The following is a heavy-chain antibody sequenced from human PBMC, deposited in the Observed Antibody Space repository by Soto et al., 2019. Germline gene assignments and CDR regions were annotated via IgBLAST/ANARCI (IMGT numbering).Heavy chain of an antibody. J-gene: IGHJ5*02. V-gene: IGHV3-23*01. CDR3: ARAMSYDFWSGYSWFDP. CDR2: ISGSGGST. D-gene: IGHD3-3*01. Sequence: PGGSLRLSCAASGFTFSSYAMSWVRQAPGKGLEWVSAISGSGGSTYYADSVKGRFTISRDNSKNTLYLQMNSLRAEDTAVYYCARAMSYDFWSGYSWFDPWGQGTLVTVSS. CDR1: GFTFSSYA.